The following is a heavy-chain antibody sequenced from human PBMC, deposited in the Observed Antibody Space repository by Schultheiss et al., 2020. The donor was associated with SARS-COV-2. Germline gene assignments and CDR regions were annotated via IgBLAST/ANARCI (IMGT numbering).Heavy chain of an antibody. CDR3: ARDRMTTVTPIGY. Sequence: GGSLRLSCAASGFTFSSYSMSWIRQAPGKGLEWVSYISSSGSTIYYADSVKGRFTISRDNAKNSLYLQMNSLRAEDTAVYYCARDRMTTVTPIGYWGQGTLVTVSS. CDR1: GFTFSSYS. CDR2: ISSSGSTI. D-gene: IGHD4-11*01. V-gene: IGHV3-48*04. J-gene: IGHJ4*02.